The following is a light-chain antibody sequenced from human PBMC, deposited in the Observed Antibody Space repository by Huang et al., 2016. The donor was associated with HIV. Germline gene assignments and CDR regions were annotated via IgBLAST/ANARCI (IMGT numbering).Light chain of an antibody. V-gene: IGKV3-15*01. CDR1: QIVSSH. Sequence: ETVMTQSPVTLSVSPGDRASLSCRSSQIVSSHLAWYQQKPGQAPRLLIYAASTRANGVPARFSGSGAGREFTLTISTLQSEDSAVYYCQQYNDFRSTFGPGTRVEIK. J-gene: IGKJ3*01. CDR3: QQYNDFRST. CDR2: AAS.